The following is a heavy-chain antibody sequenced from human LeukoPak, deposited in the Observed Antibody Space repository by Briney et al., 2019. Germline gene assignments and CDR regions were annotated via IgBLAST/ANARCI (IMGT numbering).Heavy chain of an antibody. CDR1: GGTFSSYA. Sequence: SVKVSCKASGGTFSSYAISWVRQAPGQGLEWMGGIIPIFGTANYAQKFQGRVTITTDESTSTAYMELSSLRSEDTAVYYCARGVGPAATLRYFDYWGQGTLVTVSS. V-gene: IGHV1-69*05. J-gene: IGHJ4*02. CDR2: IIPIFGTA. CDR3: ARGVGPAATLRYFDY. D-gene: IGHD2-15*01.